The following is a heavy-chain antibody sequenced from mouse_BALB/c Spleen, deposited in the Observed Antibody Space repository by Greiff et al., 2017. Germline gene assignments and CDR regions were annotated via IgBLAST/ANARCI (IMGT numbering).Heavy chain of an antibody. V-gene: IGHV5-6-5*01. CDR3: ARGYYGNFFDY. J-gene: IGHJ2*01. CDR1: GFTFSSYA. Sequence: EVQLVESGGGLVQPGGSLKLSCAASGFTFSSYAMSWVRQTPEKRLEWVASISSGGSTYYPDSVKGRFTISRDNARNILYLQMSSLRSEDTAMYYCARGYYGNFFDYWGQGTTLTGSS. D-gene: IGHD2-1*01. CDR2: ISSGGST.